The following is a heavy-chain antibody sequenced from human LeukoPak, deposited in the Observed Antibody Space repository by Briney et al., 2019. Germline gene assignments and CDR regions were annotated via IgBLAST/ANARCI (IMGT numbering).Heavy chain of an antibody. Sequence: SETLSLTCTVSGGSISSGDYYWSWIRQPPGKGLEWIGYIYYSGSTYYNPSLKSRATISVDTSKNQFSLKLSSVTAADTAVYYCARRAHSGYSYGYYYYYMDVWGKGTTVTVSS. CDR1: GGSISSGDYY. D-gene: IGHD5-18*01. CDR3: ARRAHSGYSYGYYYYYMDV. J-gene: IGHJ6*03. CDR2: IYYSGST. V-gene: IGHV4-30-4*08.